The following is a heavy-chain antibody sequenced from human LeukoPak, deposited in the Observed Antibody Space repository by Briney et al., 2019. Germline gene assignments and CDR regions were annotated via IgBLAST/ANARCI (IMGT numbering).Heavy chain of an antibody. CDR1: GFTFSSYC. CDR2: IWYDGSNK. D-gene: IGHD5-18*01. J-gene: IGHJ4*02. CDR3: ARAQSGGYSYGLDY. V-gene: IGHV3-33*08. Sequence: GGSLRLSCAASGFTFSSYCMSWVRQAPGKGLEWVAVIWYDGSNKYYADSVKGRFTISRDNSKNTLYLQMNSLRAEDTAVYYCARAQSGGYSYGLDYWGQGTLVTVSS.